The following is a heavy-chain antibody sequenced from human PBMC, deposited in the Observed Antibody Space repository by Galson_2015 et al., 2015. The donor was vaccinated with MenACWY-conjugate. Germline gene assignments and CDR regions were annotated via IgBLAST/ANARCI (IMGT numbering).Heavy chain of an antibody. D-gene: IGHD1-26*01. CDR1: GSYFPSYW. J-gene: IGHJ6*02. CDR2: ISPGDSNT. Sequence: QSGAEVKQPGESLKISCKGSGSYFPSYWIAWVRQIPGKGLEWMGLISPGDSNTRYSPSFQGQVTISTDKSISTAYLQWSSLKASDTAMYYCARHPPGGRGMDVWGRGTTVTVS. CDR3: ARHPPGGRGMDV. V-gene: IGHV5-51*01.